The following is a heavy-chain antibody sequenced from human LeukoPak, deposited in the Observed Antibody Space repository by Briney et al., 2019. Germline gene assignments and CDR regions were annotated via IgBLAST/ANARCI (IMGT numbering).Heavy chain of an antibody. CDR2: IYYSGST. V-gene: IGHV4-31*03. Sequence: KPSETLSLTCTVSGGSISSGGYYWSWIRQHPGKGLEWIGYIYYSGSTYYNPSLKSRVTISVDPSKNQFSLKLSSVTAADTAVYYCARDFRYYDILTGSEDYYGMDVWGQGTTVTVSS. CDR1: GGSISSGGYY. D-gene: IGHD3-9*01. CDR3: ARDFRYYDILTGSEDYYGMDV. J-gene: IGHJ6*02.